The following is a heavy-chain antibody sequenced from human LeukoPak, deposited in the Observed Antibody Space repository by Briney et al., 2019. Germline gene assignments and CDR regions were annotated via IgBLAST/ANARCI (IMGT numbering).Heavy chain of an antibody. D-gene: IGHD3-10*01. J-gene: IGHJ4*02. CDR2: ISTSGNTI. Sequence: GGSLRLSCAASGFTFSCYNMNWVRQAPGKGLEWVSFISTSGNTIYYVDSVKGRFTISRDNAKNSLYLQMNSLRDEDTAVYYCARKYSGSGNYFFDYWGQGTMVTASS. V-gene: IGHV3-48*02. CDR3: ARKYSGSGNYFFDY. CDR1: GFTFSCYN.